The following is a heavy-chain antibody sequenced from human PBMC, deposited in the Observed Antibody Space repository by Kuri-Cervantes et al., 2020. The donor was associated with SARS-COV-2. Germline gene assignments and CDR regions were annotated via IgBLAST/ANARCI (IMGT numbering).Heavy chain of an antibody. D-gene: IGHD2-8*02. CDR2: IKKDGSEG. V-gene: IGHV3-7*01. CDR3: ASWSV. J-gene: IGHJ6*04. CDR1: GLTFSNYW. Sequence: ETLSLTCAASGLTFSNYWMRWVRQAPGKGPEWVASIKKDGSEGYYVDSVKGRFTISRDDAKNSLYLQMNSLRDEDTAVYYCASWSVWGKGTAVTVSS.